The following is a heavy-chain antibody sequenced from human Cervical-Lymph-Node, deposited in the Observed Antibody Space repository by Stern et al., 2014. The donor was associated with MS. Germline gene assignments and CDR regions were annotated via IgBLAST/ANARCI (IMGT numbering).Heavy chain of an antibody. V-gene: IGHV3-30-3*01. CDR3: ARDLGLQYYFDY. Sequence: VQLVESGGGVVQPGRSLRLSCAASGFTFSSYAMHWVRQAPGKGLEWVAVISYDGSNKYYADSVKGRFTISRDNSKNTLYLQMNSLRAEDTAVYYCARDLGLQYYFDYWGQGTLVTVSS. CDR2: ISYDGSNK. CDR1: GFTFSSYA. J-gene: IGHJ4*02.